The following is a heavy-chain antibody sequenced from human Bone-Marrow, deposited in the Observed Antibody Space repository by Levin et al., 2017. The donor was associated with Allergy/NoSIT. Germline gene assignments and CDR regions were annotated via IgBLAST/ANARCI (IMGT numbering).Heavy chain of an antibody. CDR2: IHYRGST. Sequence: SETLSLTCTVSGAAINSSNYYWAWIRQPPGKGLEWIGSIHYRGSTFYNPSLKNGVTISIDTSKNHFSLKLNSLTAADTAVYYCARPFCGGGGCYFWGHGDFDSWGQGTLVTVSS. V-gene: IGHV4-39*02. J-gene: IGHJ4*02. CDR3: ARPFCGGGGCYFWGHGDFDS. D-gene: IGHD2-15*01. CDR1: GAAINSSNYY.